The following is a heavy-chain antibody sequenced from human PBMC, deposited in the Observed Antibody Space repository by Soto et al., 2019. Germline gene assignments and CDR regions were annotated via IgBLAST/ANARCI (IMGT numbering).Heavy chain of an antibody. J-gene: IGHJ6*02. V-gene: IGHV1-69*02. D-gene: IGHD3-9*01. CDR1: GGTFSSYT. CDR3: ARRITEYHILRTPYHCTGMHL. CDR2: IIPILGIA. Sequence: QVQLVQSGAEVKKPGSSVKVSCKASGGTFSSYTISWVRQAPGQGLEWMGRIIPILGIANYAQEFQGRVTSTADKSTSTDYMELSSRRSEDTAMYYCARRITEYHILRTPYHCTGMHLWVQGTTVTV.